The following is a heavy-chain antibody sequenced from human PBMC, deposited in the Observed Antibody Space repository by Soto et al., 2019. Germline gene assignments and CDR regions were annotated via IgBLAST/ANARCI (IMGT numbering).Heavy chain of an antibody. CDR3: ARSYCISTSCYEGGWFDP. V-gene: IGHV1-69*12. CDR2: IIPIFGTA. J-gene: IGHJ5*02. Sequence: QVQLVQSGAEVKKPGSSVKVSCKASGGTFSSYAISWVRQAPGQGLEWMGGIIPIFGTANYAQKFQGRVTITADESTSTAYMELSSLRSEDTAVYYCARSYCISTSCYEGGWFDPWGQGTLVTVSS. CDR1: GGTFSSYA. D-gene: IGHD2-2*01.